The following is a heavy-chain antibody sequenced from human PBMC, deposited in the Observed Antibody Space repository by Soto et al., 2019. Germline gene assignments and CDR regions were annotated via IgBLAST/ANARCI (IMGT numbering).Heavy chain of an antibody. D-gene: IGHD3-22*01. CDR2: IKSKTDGGTT. CDR1: GFTFSNAW. CDR3: TTDSYYDSSXYYF. J-gene: IGHJ4*02. V-gene: IGHV3-15*07. Sequence: PGGSLRLSCAASGFTFSNAWMNWVRQAPGKGLEWVGRIKSKTDGGTTDYAAPVKGRFTISRDDSKNTLYLQMNSLKTEDTAVYYCTTDSYYDSSXYYFWGQGTLVTVSS.